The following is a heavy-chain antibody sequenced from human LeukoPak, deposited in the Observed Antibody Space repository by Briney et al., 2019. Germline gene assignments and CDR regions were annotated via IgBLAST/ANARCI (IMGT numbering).Heavy chain of an antibody. D-gene: IGHD3-22*01. Sequence: SQTLSLTCTVSGGSISSGGYSWTWIRQHSGKGLEWIVYIYYTGSTYYNPSLKSRVTISVDTSKNQFSLKLSSVTAADTAVYYCARARGPSLGSAYDYWGQGTLVTVSS. J-gene: IGHJ4*02. CDR3: ARARGPSLGSAYDY. V-gene: IGHV4-31*03. CDR1: GGSISSGGYS. CDR2: IYYTGST.